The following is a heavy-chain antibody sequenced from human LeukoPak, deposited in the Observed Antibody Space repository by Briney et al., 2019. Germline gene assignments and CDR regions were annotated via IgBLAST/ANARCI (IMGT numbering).Heavy chain of an antibody. J-gene: IGHJ3*02. V-gene: IGHV4-59*08. CDR2: IYYSGNT. D-gene: IGHD1-26*01. Sequence: PSETLSLTCSVSGGSISGYYWSWIRQSPGKGLEWIGYIYYSGNTNYNPSLKTRVTMSLDTSKNQFSLKLTSVTAADTAVYYCARRPGRGAFDIWGQGTVVTVSS. CDR1: GGSISGYY. CDR3: ARRPGRGAFDI.